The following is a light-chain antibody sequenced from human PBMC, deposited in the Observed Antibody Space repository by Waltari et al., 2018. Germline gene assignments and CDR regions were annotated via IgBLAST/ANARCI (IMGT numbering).Light chain of an antibody. CDR2: EVS. CDR1: STDVGGYNY. Sequence: QSALTQPPSASGSPGQSVTISCTGTSTDVGGYNYVSWYQQHPGKAPKLMINEVSKRPSGVPDRFAGSKSGNTASLTGSGLQAEDEADYSCSSYDGRGVVFGGGTKLTVL. V-gene: IGLV2-8*01. CDR3: SSYDGRGVV. J-gene: IGLJ2*01.